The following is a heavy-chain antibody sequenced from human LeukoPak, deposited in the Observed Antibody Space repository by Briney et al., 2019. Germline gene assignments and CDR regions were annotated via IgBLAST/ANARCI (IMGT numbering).Heavy chain of an antibody. Sequence: PGGSLRLSCAASGFIFNSYAMSWVGQAPGKGLEWVSDISGSGGTTYYADSVKGRFTISRDNSKNTLYLQMNSLRAEDTAIYYCATRKPDYYFDYWGQGTPVTVSS. D-gene: IGHD1-14*01. V-gene: IGHV3-23*01. CDR3: ATRKPDYYFDY. CDR1: GFIFNSYA. CDR2: ISGSGGTT. J-gene: IGHJ4*02.